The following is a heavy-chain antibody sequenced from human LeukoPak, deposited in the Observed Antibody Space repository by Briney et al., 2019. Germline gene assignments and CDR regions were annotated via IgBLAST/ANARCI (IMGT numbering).Heavy chain of an antibody. D-gene: IGHD2-2*01. V-gene: IGHV1-69*13. CDR3: ARWAGVVASRPFDP. CDR1: GYTFTGYY. J-gene: IGHJ5*02. Sequence: GASVKVSCKASGYTFTGYYMHWVRQAPGQGLEWMGGIIPIFGTANYAQKFQGRVTITADESTSTAYMELSSLRSEDTAVYYCARWAGVVASRPFDPWGQGTLVTVSS. CDR2: IIPIFGTA.